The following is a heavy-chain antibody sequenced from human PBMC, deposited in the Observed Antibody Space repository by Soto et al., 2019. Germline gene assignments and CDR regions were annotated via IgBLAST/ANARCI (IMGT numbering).Heavy chain of an antibody. J-gene: IGHJ3*02. D-gene: IGHD3-22*01. CDR2: IIPIFGTA. V-gene: IGHV1-69*12. Sequence: QVQLVQSGAEVKKPGSSVKVSCKASGGTFSSYAISWVRQAPGQGLEWMGGIIPIFGTANYAQKLQGRVTITADESTSTAYMELSSLRSEDTAVYYCARGFFYYDSSGIDAFDIWGQGTMVTVSS. CDR3: ARGFFYYDSSGIDAFDI. CDR1: GGTFSSYA.